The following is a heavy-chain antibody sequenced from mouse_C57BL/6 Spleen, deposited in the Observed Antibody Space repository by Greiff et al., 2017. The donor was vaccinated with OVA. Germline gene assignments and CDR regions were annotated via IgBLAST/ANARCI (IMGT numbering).Heavy chain of an antibody. Sequence: EVQRVESGGDLVKPGGSLKLSCAASGFTFSSYGMSWVRQTPDKRLEWVATISSGGSYTYYPDSVKGRFTISRDNAKNTLYLQMSSLKSEDTAMYYCARLTVVYAMDYWGQGTSVTVSS. CDR1: GFTFSSYG. V-gene: IGHV5-6*01. J-gene: IGHJ4*01. D-gene: IGHD4-1*01. CDR2: ISSGGSYT. CDR3: ARLTVVYAMDY.